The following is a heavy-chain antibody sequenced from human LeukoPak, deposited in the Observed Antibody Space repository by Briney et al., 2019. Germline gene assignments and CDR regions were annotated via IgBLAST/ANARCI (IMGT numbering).Heavy chain of an antibody. J-gene: IGHJ4*02. CDR2: IKQDGSEK. CDR1: GFTFSSYW. D-gene: IGHD3-16*02. Sequence: PGGSLRLSCAASGFTFSSYWMSWVRQAPGKGLEWVANIKQDGSEKYCVDSVKGRFTISRDNAKNSLYLQMNSLRAEDTALYYCARDDFLYDYVWGSYRPFFDYWGQGTLVTVSS. CDR3: ARDDFLYDYVWGSYRPFFDY. V-gene: IGHV3-7*01.